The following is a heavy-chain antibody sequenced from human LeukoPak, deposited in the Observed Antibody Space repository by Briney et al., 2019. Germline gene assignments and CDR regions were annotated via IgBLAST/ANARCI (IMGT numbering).Heavy chain of an antibody. J-gene: IGHJ3*02. V-gene: IGHV3-23*01. Sequence: GGSLRLSCAASGFTFTSYAMSWVRQAPGKGLEWVSAISGSGGSTYYADSAKGRFTISRDNSKNTLYLQMNSLGAEDTAVYYCAKDLTRVVPGDDAFDIWGQGTMVTVSS. CDR1: GFTFTSYA. D-gene: IGHD2-2*01. CDR2: ISGSGGST. CDR3: AKDLTRVVPGDDAFDI.